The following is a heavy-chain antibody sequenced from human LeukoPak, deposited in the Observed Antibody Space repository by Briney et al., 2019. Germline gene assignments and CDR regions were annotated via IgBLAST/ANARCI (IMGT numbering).Heavy chain of an antibody. D-gene: IGHD5-24*01. J-gene: IGHJ4*02. V-gene: IGHV3-23*01. CDR3: AKDQFTQEGYFDY. CDR2: ISSSGGST. Sequence: GGSLRLSCAASGFTFSSYAMSWVRQAPGKGLEWVSAISSSGGSTYYADSVKGRFTISRDNSKNTLYLQTNSLRAEDTAVYYCAKDQFTQEGYFDYWGQGTLVTVSS. CDR1: GFTFSSYA.